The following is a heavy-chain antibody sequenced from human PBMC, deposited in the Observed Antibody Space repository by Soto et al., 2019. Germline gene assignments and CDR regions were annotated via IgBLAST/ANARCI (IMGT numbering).Heavy chain of an antibody. CDR1: GYTFTSYG. Sequence: QVQLVQSGAEVKKPGASVKVSCKASGYTFTSYGISWVRQAPGQGLEWMGWISAYNGNTNYAQKLQGRVTMTTDTSTSTAYMELRSLRSDDTAVYYCARVRIAARLFGYYYYMDVWGKGTTVTVSS. CDR2: ISAYNGNT. CDR3: ARVRIAARLFGYYYYMDV. D-gene: IGHD6-6*01. J-gene: IGHJ6*03. V-gene: IGHV1-18*01.